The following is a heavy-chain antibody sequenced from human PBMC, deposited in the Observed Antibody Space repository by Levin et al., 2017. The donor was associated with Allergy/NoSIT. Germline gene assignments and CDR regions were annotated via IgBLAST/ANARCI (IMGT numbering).Heavy chain of an antibody. V-gene: IGHV3-30*18. D-gene: IGHD5-24*01. CDR2: ISYDGSNK. J-gene: IGHJ2*01. CDR3: AKDHDWGYGYYFDL. CDR1: GLTFSNCG. Sequence: GESLKISCAASGLTFSNCGMNWVRQAPGKGLEWVAVISYDGSNKHYADSVKGRFTISRDNSKNTLFLQMNSLGDEDTAVYFCAKDHDWGYGYYFDLWGRGTLVTVSS.